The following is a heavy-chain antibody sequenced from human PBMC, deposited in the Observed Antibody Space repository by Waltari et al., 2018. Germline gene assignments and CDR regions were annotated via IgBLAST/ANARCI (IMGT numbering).Heavy chain of an antibody. Sequence: QLQLQESGPGLVKPSETLSLTCTVSGFSISSSSYYWGWIRQPPGKGLEWIGSIYYSGSTYYNPSLKSRVTISVDTSKNQFSLKLSSVTAADTAVYYCARDGLKQWQTGGWFDPWGQGTLVTVSS. CDR1: GFSISSSSYY. J-gene: IGHJ5*02. CDR2: IYYSGST. V-gene: IGHV4-39*07. CDR3: ARDGLKQWQTGGWFDP. D-gene: IGHD6-19*01.